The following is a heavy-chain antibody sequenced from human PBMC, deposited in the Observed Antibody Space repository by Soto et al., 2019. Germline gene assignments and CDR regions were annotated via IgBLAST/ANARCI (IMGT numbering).Heavy chain of an antibody. V-gene: IGHV3-23*01. CDR2: ISGGGDNT. J-gene: IGHJ4*02. Sequence: EVQLLESGGDLVQPGGSLRLSCAASGFTFSSYGMSWVRQAPGKGLEWVSVISGGGDNTYYADSVKGRLTISRDNSKNTLYLQMHSLTAEDTAIYYCAKIGVKWSATGFHDYWGQGTLVTVSS. D-gene: IGHD3-9*01. CDR3: AKIGVKWSATGFHDY. CDR1: GFTFSSYG.